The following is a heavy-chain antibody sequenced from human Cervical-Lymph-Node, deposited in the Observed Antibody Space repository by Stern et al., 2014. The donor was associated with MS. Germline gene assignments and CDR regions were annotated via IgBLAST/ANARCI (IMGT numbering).Heavy chain of an antibody. CDR1: GFTFSRYS. D-gene: IGHD5-18*01. J-gene: IGHJ4*02. Sequence: VQLVESGGGLIQPGGSLRLSCAASGFTFSRYSMSWVRQAPGKGLEWVSYISGSGSTIYYADSVKGRFTISRDNAEDSVYLLMNSLRDEDTAVYYCGKDQGVLGSSHGPIDYWGQGALVTVSS. CDR3: GKDQGVLGSSHGPIDY. V-gene: IGHV3-48*02. CDR2: ISGSGSTI.